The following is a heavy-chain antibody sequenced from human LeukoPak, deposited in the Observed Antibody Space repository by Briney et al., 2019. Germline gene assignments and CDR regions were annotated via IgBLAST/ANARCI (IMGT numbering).Heavy chain of an antibody. CDR3: ERDYELGGDIVAKDKYHYDSSGYDHPVYHFDY. Sequence: SVKVPCKASGGTFSSDAISGVRQAPGQGLEGMGRIIPMHGITNYAQKFQGRGTITADKSTSTAYMELSRLRSEDTAVYYCERDYELGGDIVAKDKYHYDSSGYDHPVYHFDYWGQGTRVTVSS. V-gene: IGHV1-69*04. J-gene: IGHJ4*02. D-gene: IGHD3-22*01. CDR2: IIPMHGIT. CDR1: GGTFSSDA.